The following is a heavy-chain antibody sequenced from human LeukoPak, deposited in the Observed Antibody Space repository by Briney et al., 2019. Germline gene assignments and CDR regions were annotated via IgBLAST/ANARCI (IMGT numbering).Heavy chain of an antibody. CDR2: ILHDGSEE. Sequence: PGGSLRLSCAAGGFSFSGYSMYWVRQAPGKGLEWVAYILHDGSEEHYADSVKGRFTISRDNSKNTLYLQMNSLRAEDTAVYYCASAPIPRYCSSTSCPGGYYYYGMDVWGQGTTVTVSS. CDR3: ASAPIPRYCSSTSCPGGYYYYGMDV. J-gene: IGHJ6*02. V-gene: IGHV3-30*14. D-gene: IGHD2-2*01. CDR1: GFSFSGYS.